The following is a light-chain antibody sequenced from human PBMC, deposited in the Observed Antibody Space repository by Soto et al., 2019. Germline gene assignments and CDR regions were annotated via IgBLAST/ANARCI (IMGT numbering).Light chain of an antibody. CDR3: QQRSNWPPFT. CDR2: DAS. Sequence: EIVLTQSPDTLSLSPGERATLSCRASQSVRNYLAWYQQKPGQAPRLLIYDASNRATGIPARFSGSGSGTDFTLTISSLEPEDFAVYYCQQRSNWPPFTFGGGTKVDIK. J-gene: IGKJ4*01. V-gene: IGKV3-11*01. CDR1: QSVRNY.